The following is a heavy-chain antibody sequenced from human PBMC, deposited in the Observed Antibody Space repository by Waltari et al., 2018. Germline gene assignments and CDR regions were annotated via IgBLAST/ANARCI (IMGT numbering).Heavy chain of an antibody. CDR1: GSSISSGGFY. Sequence: QVQLQESGPGLLKPSQTLSLSCNVSGSSISSGGFYWGWFRQYPEKGLEWLAYMYYDGSTYYNPSLKSRLHISIDASNNQFSLQLRDVSAADTAIYFCARAQSGGYCFDFWGQGTLVTVSS. J-gene: IGHJ4*02. D-gene: IGHD2-21*01. V-gene: IGHV4-31*03. CDR3: ARAQSGGYCFDF. CDR2: MYYDGST.